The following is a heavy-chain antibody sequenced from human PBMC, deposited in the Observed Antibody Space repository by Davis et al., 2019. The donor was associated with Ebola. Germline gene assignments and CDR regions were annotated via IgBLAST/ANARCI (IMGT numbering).Heavy chain of an antibody. Sequence: PGGSLRLSCAASGFTFSSYGMHWVRQAPGKGLEWVAVISYDGSNKYYADSVKGRFTISRDISKNTLYLQMNSLRAEDTAVYYCARVYGDYYWYFDLWGRGTLVTVSS. J-gene: IGHJ2*01. CDR2: ISYDGSNK. CDR3: ARVYGDYYWYFDL. CDR1: GFTFSSYG. V-gene: IGHV3-33*05. D-gene: IGHD4-17*01.